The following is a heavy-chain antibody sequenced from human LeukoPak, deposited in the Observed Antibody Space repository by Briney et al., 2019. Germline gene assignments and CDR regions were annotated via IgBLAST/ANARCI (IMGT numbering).Heavy chain of an antibody. CDR2: ISWDGGST. CDR1: GFTFDDYA. D-gene: IGHD2-15*01. J-gene: IGHJ4*02. Sequence: GGSLRLSCAASGFTFDDYAMHWVRQAPGKGLEWVSLISWDGGSTYYADSVKGRFTISRDNSKNSLYLQMNSLRAEDTALYYCAKDSGKYCSGGSCYAEFDYWGQGTLVTVSS. V-gene: IGHV3-43D*03. CDR3: AKDSGKYCSGGSCYAEFDY.